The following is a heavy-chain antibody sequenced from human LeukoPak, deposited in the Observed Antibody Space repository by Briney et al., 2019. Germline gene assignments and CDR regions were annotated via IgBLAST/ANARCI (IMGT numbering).Heavy chain of an antibody. Sequence: GGSLRLSCAASGFTFSSYWMHWVRQAPGKGLVWVSRINSDGSSTSYADSVKGRFTISRDNAMNSLYLQMNSLRPEDTAFYYCAKDNYDISTGTIWGYFDLWGRGTLVTVSS. D-gene: IGHD3-9*01. V-gene: IGHV3-74*01. CDR3: AKDNYDISTGTIWGYFDL. J-gene: IGHJ2*01. CDR2: INSDGSST. CDR1: GFTFSSYW.